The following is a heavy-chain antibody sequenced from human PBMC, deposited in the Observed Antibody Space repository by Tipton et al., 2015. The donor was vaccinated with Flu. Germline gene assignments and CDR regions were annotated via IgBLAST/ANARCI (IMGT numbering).Heavy chain of an antibody. Sequence: QLVQSGAEVKKPGASVNLSCKTSGYTFNRFYLHWVRQAPGQGLEWLGVIDPRTGGTTYSQKLQGRVTMTTDTSTATVYMDLRSLRSEDTAVYYRVRFSGGGERAAFDVWAQGTMVTVSS. CDR1: GYTFNRFY. J-gene: IGHJ3*01. CDR2: IDPRTGGT. V-gene: IGHV1-46*02. CDR3: VRFSGGGERAAFDV. D-gene: IGHD2-15*01.